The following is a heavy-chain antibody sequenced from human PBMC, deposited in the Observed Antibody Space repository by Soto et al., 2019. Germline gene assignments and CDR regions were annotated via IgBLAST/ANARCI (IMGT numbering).Heavy chain of an antibody. D-gene: IGHD3-10*01. V-gene: IGHV1-18*01. Sequence: GASVKVSCKASGYTFTRSGISWVRQAPGQGPEWMGWISSYNGDTNYAQKVQGRVTMTTDTSTSTAYMELRSLRSDDTAVYYCARGVGSGSYYNQYNWFDPWGQGTLVTVLL. J-gene: IGHJ5*02. CDR1: GYTFTRSG. CDR2: ISSYNGDT. CDR3: ARGVGSGSYYNQYNWFDP.